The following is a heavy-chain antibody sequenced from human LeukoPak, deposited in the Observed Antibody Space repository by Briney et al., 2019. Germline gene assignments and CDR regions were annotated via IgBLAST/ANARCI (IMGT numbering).Heavy chain of an antibody. D-gene: IGHD1-26*01. Sequence: SETLSLTCAVYGGSSSGYYWSWIRPPPGRGLGWIGEINHSGSTNYNPYLKSRVTISVDTSKNQFSLKLSSVTAADTAVYHCARAPNWEKGSLDYWGQGTLVTVSS. CDR2: INHSGST. CDR3: ARAPNWEKGSLDY. J-gene: IGHJ4*02. CDR1: GGSSSGYY. V-gene: IGHV4-34*01.